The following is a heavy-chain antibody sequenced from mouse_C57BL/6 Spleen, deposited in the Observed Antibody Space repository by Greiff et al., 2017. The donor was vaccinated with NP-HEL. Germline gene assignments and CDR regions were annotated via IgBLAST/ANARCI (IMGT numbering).Heavy chain of an antibody. J-gene: IGHJ3*01. CDR2: ISYSGST. V-gene: IGHV3-8*01. D-gene: IGHD2-5*01. Sequence: VQLKESGPGLAKPSQTLFLTCSVTGYSITSDYWNWIRKFPGNKLEYMGYISYSGSTYYNPSLKSRISITRDTSKNQYYLQLNSVTTEDTATYYCARSYYSNPAWFAYWGQGTLVTVSA. CDR3: ARSYYSNPAWFAY. CDR1: GYSITSDY.